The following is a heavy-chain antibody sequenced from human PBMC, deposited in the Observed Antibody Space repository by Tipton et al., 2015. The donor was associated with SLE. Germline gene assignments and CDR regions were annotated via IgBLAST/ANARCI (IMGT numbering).Heavy chain of an antibody. CDR2: IYSGGST. J-gene: IGHJ4*02. V-gene: IGHV3-66*01. D-gene: IGHD6-19*01. CDR3: ARAAVAVPSFDS. Sequence: SLRLSCTASGFTVSSNYMSWVRQAPGKGLEWVSVIYSGGSTYYADSVKGRFTISRDNSKNTLYLQMNSLRSEDTAVYYCARAAVAVPSFDSWGQGTLVTVSS. CDR1: GFTVSSNY.